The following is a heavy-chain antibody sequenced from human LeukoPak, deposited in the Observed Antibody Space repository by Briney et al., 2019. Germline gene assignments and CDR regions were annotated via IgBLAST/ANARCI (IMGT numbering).Heavy chain of an antibody. CDR1: GFTFSSYS. Sequence: GGSLRLSCAASGFTFSSYSMNWVRQAPGEGLEWVSSISSSSSYIYYADSVKGRFTISRDNAKNSLYLQMNSLRAEDTAVYYCARGLPFCSGGSCYRGAFDIWGQGTMVTVSS. V-gene: IGHV3-21*01. CDR2: ISSSSSYI. D-gene: IGHD2-15*01. J-gene: IGHJ3*02. CDR3: ARGLPFCSGGSCYRGAFDI.